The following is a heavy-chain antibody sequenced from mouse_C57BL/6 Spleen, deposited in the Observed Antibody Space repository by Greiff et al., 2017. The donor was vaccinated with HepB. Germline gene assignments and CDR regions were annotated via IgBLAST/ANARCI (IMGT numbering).Heavy chain of an antibody. J-gene: IGHJ1*03. D-gene: IGHD1-1*01. CDR1: GYAFSSSW. CDR3: ARYYYGSFDV. Sequence: QVQLQQSGPELVKPGASVKISCKASGYAFSSSWMNWVKQRPGKGLEWIGRIYPGDGDTNYNGKFKGKATLTADKSSSKAYMQLSSLTSEDSAVYFCARYYYGSFDVWGTGTTVTVSS. V-gene: IGHV1-82*01. CDR2: IYPGDGDT.